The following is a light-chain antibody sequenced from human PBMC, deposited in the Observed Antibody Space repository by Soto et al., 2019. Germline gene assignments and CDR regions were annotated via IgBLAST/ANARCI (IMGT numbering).Light chain of an antibody. CDR2: GAS. Sequence: EIVLTQSPGTLSLSPGERATLSCRANESVSSSYLTWYQQKPGQAPRLLIYGASSRATGILDRFSGSGSGTDFTLIISRLEPEDFAVYYCQHYGSSQGLFTFGPGTKVDIK. J-gene: IGKJ3*01. CDR3: QHYGSSQGLFT. V-gene: IGKV3-20*01. CDR1: ESVSSSY.